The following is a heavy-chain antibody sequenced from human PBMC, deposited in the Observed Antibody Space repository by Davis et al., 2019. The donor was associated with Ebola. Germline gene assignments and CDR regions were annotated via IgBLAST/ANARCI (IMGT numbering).Heavy chain of an antibody. V-gene: IGHV5-51*01. Sequence: GESLKISCKGSGYSFTSYSIGRVRQMPGKGLEWMGIIHPGDSDTRHSPSFQGQVTIPADKSISTAYLQWSSLKASDTAMYYCATGPTVTIDYWGQGTLVTVSS. CDR1: GYSFTSYS. J-gene: IGHJ4*02. CDR3: ATGPTVTIDY. D-gene: IGHD4-17*01. CDR2: IHPGDSDT.